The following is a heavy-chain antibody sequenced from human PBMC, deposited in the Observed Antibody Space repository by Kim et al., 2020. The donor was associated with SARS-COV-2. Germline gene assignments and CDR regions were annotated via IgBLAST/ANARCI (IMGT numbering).Heavy chain of an antibody. Sequence: GGSLRLSCAASGFTFSSYGMHWVRQASGKGLEWVAVISYDGSNKYYADSVKGRFTISRDNSKNTLYLQMNSLRAEDTAVYYCAKDYGDDEDYYYGMDVWG. J-gene: IGHJ6*01. D-gene: IGHD4-17*01. V-gene: IGHV3-30*18. CDR1: GFTFSSYG. CDR2: ISYDGSNK. CDR3: AKDYGDDEDYYYGMDV.